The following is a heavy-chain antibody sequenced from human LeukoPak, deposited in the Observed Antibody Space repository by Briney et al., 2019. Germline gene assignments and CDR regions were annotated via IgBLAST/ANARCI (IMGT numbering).Heavy chain of an antibody. V-gene: IGHV3-11*03. CDR1: GFNFSDYY. J-gene: IGHJ4*02. CDR3: ANGRYSVYDFSDY. D-gene: IGHD5/OR15-5a*01. CDR2: ISSSSSYT. Sequence: GGSLRLSCAPSGFNFSDYYMSWIRQAPGKGLEWVSYISSSSSYTNYADSVKGRFTISRDNAKNSLYLQMNSLRAEDTAVYYCANGRYSVYDFSDYWGQGTLVTVSS.